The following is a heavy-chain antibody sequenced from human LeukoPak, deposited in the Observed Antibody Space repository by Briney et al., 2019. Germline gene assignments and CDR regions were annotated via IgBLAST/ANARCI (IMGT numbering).Heavy chain of an antibody. CDR2: IYYSGST. V-gene: IGHV4-39*07. Sequence: PSETLSLTCTVSGGSISSSSYFWGWIRQPPGKGLEWIGNIYYSGSTYYNPSLKSRVTISVDTSKNQFSLKLSSVTAADTAVFYCASIGYSSGWYSDYWGQGTLVTVSS. CDR1: GGSISSSSYF. J-gene: IGHJ4*02. CDR3: ASIGYSSGWYSDY. D-gene: IGHD6-19*01.